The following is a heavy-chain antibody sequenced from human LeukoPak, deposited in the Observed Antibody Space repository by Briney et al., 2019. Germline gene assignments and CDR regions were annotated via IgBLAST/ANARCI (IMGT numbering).Heavy chain of an antibody. J-gene: IGHJ5*02. CDR1: GFTFSSYA. CDR3: AKDLRPGYYYDSSGYYYNWFDP. D-gene: IGHD3-22*01. CDR2: ISGSGGST. Sequence: GGPLRLSCAASGFTFSSYAMSWVRQAPGKGLEWVSAISGSGGSTYYADSVKGRFTISRDNSKNTLYLQMNSLRAEDTAVYYCAKDLRPGYYYDSSGYYYNWFDPWGQGTLVTVSS. V-gene: IGHV3-23*01.